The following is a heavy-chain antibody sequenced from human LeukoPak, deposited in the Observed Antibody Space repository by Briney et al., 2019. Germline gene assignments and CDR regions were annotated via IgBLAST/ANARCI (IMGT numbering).Heavy chain of an antibody. CDR1: GGTFSSYA. D-gene: IGHD1-26*01. V-gene: IGHV1-69*05. Sequence: SVKVSCKASGGTFSSYAISWVRQAPGQGPEWMGRIIPIFGTANYAQKFQGRVTITTDESTSTAYMELSSLRSEDTAVYYCARLPLGWGAFDIWGLGTMVTVSS. CDR3: ARLPLGWGAFDI. CDR2: IIPIFGTA. J-gene: IGHJ3*02.